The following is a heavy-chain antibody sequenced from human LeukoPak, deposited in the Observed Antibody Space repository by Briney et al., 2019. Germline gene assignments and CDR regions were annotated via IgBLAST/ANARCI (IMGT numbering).Heavy chain of an antibody. Sequence: GGSLRLSCAGSGFAFESFTMTWVRQAPGKGLEWVSLISDTVRDINYADSVRGRFTISRDNTKNSLFLEMDSLRVEDTAIYYCAKGLFSAYDKYLDSWGQGTLVTVSS. J-gene: IGHJ4*02. CDR2: ISDTVRDI. D-gene: IGHD5-12*01. CDR1: GFAFESFT. CDR3: AKGLFSAYDKYLDS. V-gene: IGHV3-21*04.